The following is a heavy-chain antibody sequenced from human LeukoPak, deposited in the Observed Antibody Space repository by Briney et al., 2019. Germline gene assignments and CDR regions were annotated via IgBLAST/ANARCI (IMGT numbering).Heavy chain of an antibody. CDR2: IYPGDSDT. Sequence: GESLKISCKGSGYSFTSYWIGWVRQMPGKGLEWMGIIYPGDSDTRYSPSFQGQVTISADKSISTAYLQWSSLKASDTAMYYCARRYCSSTSCYNSFDPWGQGTLVTVSS. CDR3: ARRYCSSTSCYNSFDP. D-gene: IGHD2-2*02. CDR1: GYSFTSYW. V-gene: IGHV5-51*01. J-gene: IGHJ5*02.